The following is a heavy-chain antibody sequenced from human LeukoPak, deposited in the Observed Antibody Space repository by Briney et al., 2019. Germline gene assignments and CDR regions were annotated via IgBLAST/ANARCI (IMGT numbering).Heavy chain of an antibody. J-gene: IGHJ3*01. CDR2: VYPGDSDT. CDR3: ARQAPRYSGTYYAFDL. V-gene: IGHV5-51*01. Sequence: GESLKISCKAPGYAFTSYWIGWVRQIPGKGLEWMGIVYPGDSDTRYSPSFQGQVTISADKSISTAYLQWSSLKAADTAMYYCARQAPRYSGTYYAFDLWGQGTMVTVSS. CDR1: GYAFTSYW. D-gene: IGHD1-26*01.